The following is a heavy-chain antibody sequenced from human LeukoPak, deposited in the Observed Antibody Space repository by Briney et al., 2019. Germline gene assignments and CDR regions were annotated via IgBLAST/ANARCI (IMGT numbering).Heavy chain of an antibody. V-gene: IGHV3-7*04. CDR1: GFTFSSYW. D-gene: IGHD3-9*01. J-gene: IGHJ5*02. Sequence: GGSLRLSCAASGFTFSSYWMSWVRQAPGKGLEWVANIKQDGSEKYYVDSVKGRFTISRDNAKNSLYLQMNSLRAEDTAVYYCARAPYYDILTHRSNWFDPWGQGTLVTVSS. CDR2: IKQDGSEK. CDR3: ARAPYYDILTHRSNWFDP.